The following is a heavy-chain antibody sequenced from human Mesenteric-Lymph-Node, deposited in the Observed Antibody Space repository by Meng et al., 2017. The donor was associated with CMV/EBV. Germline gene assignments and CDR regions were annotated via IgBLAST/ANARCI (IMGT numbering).Heavy chain of an antibody. V-gene: IGHV3-74*01. J-gene: IGHJ6*02. D-gene: IGHD2-2*01. CDR1: GFTFSSYW. CDR3: AKGLGGFVVVPAAIGGWYYYGMDV. Sequence: GESLKISCAASGFTFSSYWMHWVRQAPGKGMVWVSRINSDGSSTSYADSVKGRFTISRDNAKNTLYLQMNSLSAEDTAVYYCAKGLGGFVVVPAAIGGWYYYGMDVWGQGTTVTVSS. CDR2: INSDGSST.